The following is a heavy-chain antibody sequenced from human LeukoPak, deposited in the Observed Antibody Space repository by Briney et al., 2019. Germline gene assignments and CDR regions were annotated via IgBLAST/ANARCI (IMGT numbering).Heavy chain of an antibody. CDR3: ARGGSYYFYNGMDV. CDR2: IIPIVGIL. J-gene: IGHJ6*02. D-gene: IGHD1-26*01. CDR1: GYTFTSYG. Sequence: RASVKVSCKASGYTFTSYGISWVRQAPGLGLEWMGRIIPIVGILNYAQRFQGRVTITADNSTNIAYMELSSLRSEDTAVYYCARGGSYYFYNGMDVWGQGTTVTVSS. V-gene: IGHV1-69*04.